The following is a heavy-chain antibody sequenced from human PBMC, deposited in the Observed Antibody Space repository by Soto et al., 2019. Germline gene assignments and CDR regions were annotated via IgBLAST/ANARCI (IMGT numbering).Heavy chain of an antibody. J-gene: IGHJ6*03. CDR1: GCSLSRAW. CDR2: INKDATT. D-gene: IGHD6-13*01. CDR3: GRGVSSSSWHEVYYYYYMDV. V-gene: IGHV3-74*01. Sequence: GGSLRLSCVVSGCSLSRAWMDWVRQVPGKGLVWVSRINKDATTTYADSVKGRFTISRDTAKNTLYLQMNSLRAEDTAVYYCGRGVSSSSWHEVYYYYYMDVWGKGTTVTVSS.